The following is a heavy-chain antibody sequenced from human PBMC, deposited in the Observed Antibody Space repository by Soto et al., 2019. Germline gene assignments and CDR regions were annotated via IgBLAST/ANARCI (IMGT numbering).Heavy chain of an antibody. D-gene: IGHD1-26*01. J-gene: IGHJ6*02. CDR2: ISYDGSNK. CDR3: ANIVGAPAAVPLDV. V-gene: IGHV3-30-3*02. Sequence: YPGPSCTDPGVTFRSYAMHRVRQAPAKGLEWVAVISYDGSNKYYADSVKGRFSISRDNSKNTLYLQMNSLRAEDTAVYYCANIVGAPAAVPLDVWGQGTTVTVSS. CDR1: GVTFRSYA.